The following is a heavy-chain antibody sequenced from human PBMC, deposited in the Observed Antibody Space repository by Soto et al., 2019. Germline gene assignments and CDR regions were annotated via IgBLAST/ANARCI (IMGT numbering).Heavy chain of an antibody. Sequence: SVKVSCKASGGTFSSYAISWVQQAPGQGLEWMGGIIPIFGTANYAQKFQGRVTITADECTSTAYMELSSLRSEDTAVYYCARAESNSSVMGTQDFFHYYCGTDVRGHGTPVTVSS. CDR1: GGTFSSYA. CDR3: ARAESNSSVMGTQDFFHYYCGTDV. D-gene: IGHD2-2*01. J-gene: IGHJ6*02. CDR2: IIPIFGTA. V-gene: IGHV1-69*13.